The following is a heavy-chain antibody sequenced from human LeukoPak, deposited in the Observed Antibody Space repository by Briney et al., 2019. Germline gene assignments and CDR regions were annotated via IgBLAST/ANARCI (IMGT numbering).Heavy chain of an antibody. CDR2: ISGSGGST. CDR3: AKDPRGYYYDSSGPFPGY. V-gene: IGHV3-23*01. Sequence: GGSLRLSCAASGFTFSSYAMSWVRQAPGKGLEWVSAISGSGGSTYYADSVKGRFTISRDNSKNTLYLQMNSLRAEDTAVYYCAKDPRGYYYDSSGPFPGYWGQGTLVTVSS. D-gene: IGHD3-22*01. J-gene: IGHJ4*02. CDR1: GFTFSSYA.